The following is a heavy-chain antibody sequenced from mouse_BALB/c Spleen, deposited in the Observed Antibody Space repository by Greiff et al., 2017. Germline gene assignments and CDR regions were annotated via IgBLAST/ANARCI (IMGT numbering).Heavy chain of an antibody. J-gene: IGHJ4*01. CDR3: TRLGWYAMDY. D-gene: IGHD4-1*01. CDR1: GFTFSNYW. CDR2: IRLKSNNYAT. V-gene: IGHV6-6*02. Sequence: EVKLMESGGGLVQPGGSMKLSCVASGFTFSNYWMNWVRQSPEKGLEWVAEIRLKSNNYATHYAESVKGRFTISRDDSKSSVYLQMNNLRAEDTGIYYCTRLGWYAMDYWGQGTSVTVSS.